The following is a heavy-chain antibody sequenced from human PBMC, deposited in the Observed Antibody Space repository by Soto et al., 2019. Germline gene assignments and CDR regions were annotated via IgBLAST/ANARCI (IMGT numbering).Heavy chain of an antibody. J-gene: IGHJ6*02. CDR3: ARTRSSSWYGMDV. CDR1: GFTFSSYA. D-gene: IGHD6-13*01. Sequence: SLRLSCAASGFTFSSYAMHWVRQAPGKGLEWVAVISYDASNKYYADSVKGRFTISKDTSKNQVVLTMTNMDPVDTATYYCARTRSSSWYGMDVWGQGTTVTVSS. V-gene: IGHV3-30*03. CDR2: ISYDASNK.